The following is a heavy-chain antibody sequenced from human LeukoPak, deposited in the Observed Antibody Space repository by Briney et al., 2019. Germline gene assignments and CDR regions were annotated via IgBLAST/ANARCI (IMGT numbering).Heavy chain of an antibody. CDR3: ASSGGSSSFDY. CDR1: GVSISSYS. D-gene: IGHD1-26*01. V-gene: IGHV4-4*07. Sequence: SETLSLTCTVSGVSISSYSWNWIRQPAGRGLEWIGHILASGTTSYNPSLKSRVTMSVDTSKNQFSLKVTSVTAADTAVYYCASSGGSSSFDYWGQGTLATVSS. J-gene: IGHJ4*02. CDR2: ILASGTT.